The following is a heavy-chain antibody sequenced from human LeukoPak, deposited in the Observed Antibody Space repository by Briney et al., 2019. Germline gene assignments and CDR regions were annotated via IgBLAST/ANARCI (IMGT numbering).Heavy chain of an antibody. V-gene: IGHV3-9*01. CDR3: AKVGGDQTDYYYGMDV. D-gene: IGHD4-17*01. CDR1: GFTFDDYA. Sequence: PGRSLRLSCAASGFTFDDYAMHWVRQAPGKGLEWVSGISWNSGSIGYADSVKGRFTISRDNAKNSLYLQMNSLRAEDTALYYCAKVGGDQTDYYYGMDVWGQGTTVTVSS. J-gene: IGHJ6*02. CDR2: ISWNSGSI.